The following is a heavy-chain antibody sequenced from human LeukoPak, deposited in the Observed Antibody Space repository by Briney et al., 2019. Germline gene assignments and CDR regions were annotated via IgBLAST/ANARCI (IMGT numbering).Heavy chain of an antibody. J-gene: IGHJ1*01. Sequence: PVGSLRLSPVSSVVTLSDHYVYRVRQSPGKGLEWVGLIRKKSDRYTTEYAASVKGRFTISRDDSTNSVYLQMSSLKSEDTAVYYCADIGGGGSNTRWGEGTVVTVSS. CDR2: IRKKSDRYTT. D-gene: IGHD2-15*01. CDR1: VVTLSDHY. V-gene: IGHV3-72*01. CDR3: ADIGGGGSNTR.